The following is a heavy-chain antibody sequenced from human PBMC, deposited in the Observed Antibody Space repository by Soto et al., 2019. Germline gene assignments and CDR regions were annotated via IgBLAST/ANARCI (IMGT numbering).Heavy chain of an antibody. CDR3: ARRGPGTYFDY. V-gene: IGHV3-23*01. Sequence: EVQLLESGGGLVQPGGSLRLSCAASGFTLSSYAINWVRQAPGKGLEWVSVISGSGDSTYYTDSVKGRFTISRDNSKNTLYLQMNSLRAEDTAVYYCARRGPGTYFDYWGQGTLVTVSS. CDR2: ISGSGDST. D-gene: IGHD6-13*01. J-gene: IGHJ4*02. CDR1: GFTLSSYA.